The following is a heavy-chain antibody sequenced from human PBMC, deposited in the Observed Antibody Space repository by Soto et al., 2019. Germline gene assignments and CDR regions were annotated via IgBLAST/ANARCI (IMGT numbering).Heavy chain of an antibody. D-gene: IGHD3-22*01. V-gene: IGHV3-33*01. CDR3: ARVQYYYDSSGAFDY. J-gene: IGHJ4*02. Sequence: GSLRLSCAASGFTFSSYGMHWVRQAPGKGLEWVAVIWYDGSNKYYADSVKGRFTISRDNSKNTLYLQMNSLRAEDTAVYYCARVQYYYDSSGAFDYWGQGTLVTVSS. CDR2: IWYDGSNK. CDR1: GFTFSSYG.